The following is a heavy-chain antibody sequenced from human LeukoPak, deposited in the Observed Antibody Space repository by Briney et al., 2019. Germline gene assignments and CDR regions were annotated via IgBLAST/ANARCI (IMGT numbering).Heavy chain of an antibody. CDR1: GGSFSGYY. V-gene: IGHV4-34*01. Sequence: PPETLSLTCAVYGGSFSGYYWSSIRQPPGKGLEWIGEINHSGSTNYNPSLKSRVTISVDTSKNQFSLKLSSVTAADTAVYYCARGRLRYFPTWGQGTLVTVSS. CDR3: ARGRLRYFPT. J-gene: IGHJ5*02. D-gene: IGHD3-9*01. CDR2: INHSGST.